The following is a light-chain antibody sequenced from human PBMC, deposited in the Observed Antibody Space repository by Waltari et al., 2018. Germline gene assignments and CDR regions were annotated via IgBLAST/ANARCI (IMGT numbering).Light chain of an antibody. J-gene: IGKJ1*01. CDR3: QHYLRLPVT. CDR1: QSVSRA. Sequence: EIVLTQSPGTLSLSLGERATLSCRASQSVSRALTWYPQKPGQAPRLLIYGASTRAPGIPDRFSGSVSGTDFSLTISRLEPDDFAVYYCQHYLRLPVTFGQGTTVEI. V-gene: IGKV3-20*01. CDR2: GAS.